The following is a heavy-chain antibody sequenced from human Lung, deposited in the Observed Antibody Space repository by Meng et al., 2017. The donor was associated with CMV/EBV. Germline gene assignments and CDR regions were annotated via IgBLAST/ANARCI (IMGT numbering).Heavy chain of an antibody. CDR2: IRYDGSNE. D-gene: IGHD5-12*01. CDR3: AKDRVYSSRYSGMDV. CDR1: GFTFRSYG. J-gene: IGHJ6*02. V-gene: IGHV3-30*02. Sequence: GESXKISCVASGFTFRSYGMHWVRQAPGKGLEWVAYIRYDGSNEYYVDSVKGRFTISRDNSKHTLYLQMSSLRAEDTAVYYCAKDRVYSSRYSGMDVWGQGTTVTVSS.